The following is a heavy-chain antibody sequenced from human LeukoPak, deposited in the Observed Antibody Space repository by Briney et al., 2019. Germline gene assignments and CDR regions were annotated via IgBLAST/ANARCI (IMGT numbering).Heavy chain of an antibody. Sequence: GGSLRLSCAASGFTFSSYSMNWVRQAPGKGLEWVSSISSSSSYICYADSVKGRFTISRDNAKNSLYLQMNSLRAEDTAVYYCARQPDCSSTSCRDYYYYGMDVWGQGTTVTVSS. V-gene: IGHV3-21*01. CDR2: ISSSSSYI. CDR3: ARQPDCSSTSCRDYYYYGMDV. CDR1: GFTFSSYS. D-gene: IGHD2-2*01. J-gene: IGHJ6*02.